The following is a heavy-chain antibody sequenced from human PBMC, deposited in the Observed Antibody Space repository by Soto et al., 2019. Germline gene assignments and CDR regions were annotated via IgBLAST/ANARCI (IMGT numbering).Heavy chain of an antibody. CDR2: ISYDGSNK. Sequence: GGSLRLSCAASGFTFSSYATHWVRQAPGEGLEWVAVISYDGSNKYYADSVKGRFTVSRDNSKNTLYLQMNNLNIEDSAVYYCSGAESPDTAYFSLYWGQGTPVTVSS. CDR3: SGAESPDTAYFSLY. D-gene: IGHD1-26*01. CDR1: GFTFSSYA. V-gene: IGHV3-30-3*01. J-gene: IGHJ4*02.